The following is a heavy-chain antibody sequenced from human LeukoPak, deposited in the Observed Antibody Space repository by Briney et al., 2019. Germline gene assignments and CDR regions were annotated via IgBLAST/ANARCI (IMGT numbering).Heavy chain of an antibody. Sequence: ASVKVSCKASGYTFTSYYMHWVRQAPGQGLEWMGWINPNSGGTNYAQKFQGRVTMTRDTSISTAYMELSRLRSDDTAVYYCAREPLTHFARFDPRGQGTLVTVSS. CDR1: GYTFTSYY. V-gene: IGHV1-2*02. CDR2: INPNSGGT. J-gene: IGHJ5*02. CDR3: AREPLTHFARFDP.